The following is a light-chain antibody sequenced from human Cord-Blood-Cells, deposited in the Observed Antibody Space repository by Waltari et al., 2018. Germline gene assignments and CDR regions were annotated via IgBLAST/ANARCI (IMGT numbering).Light chain of an antibody. CDR2: DVS. J-gene: IGLJ7*01. V-gene: IGLV2-14*01. CDR3: SSYTSSSTLAV. Sequence: QSALTQPASVSGSPGHSITISCTGPSSDVGGSNYVPWYQQHPGKAPKLMIYDVSNRPSGVSNRFSGSKSGNTASLTISGLQAEDEADYYCSSYTSSSTLAVFGGGTQLTVL. CDR1: SSDVGGSNY.